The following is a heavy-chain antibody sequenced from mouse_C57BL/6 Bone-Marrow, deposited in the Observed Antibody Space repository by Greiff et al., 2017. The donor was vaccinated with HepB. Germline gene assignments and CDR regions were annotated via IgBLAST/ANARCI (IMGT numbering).Heavy chain of an antibody. D-gene: IGHD2-3*01. CDR1: GYTFTSYW. V-gene: IGHV1-50*01. J-gene: IGHJ1*03. CDR3: ARIGYYVCWYFDV. CDR2: IDPSDSYT. Sequence: QVQLQQPGAELVKPGASVKLSCKASGYTFTSYWMQWVKQRPGQGLEWIGEIDPSDSYTNYNQKFKGKATLTVDTSSSTAYMQLRSLTSEDSAVYYCARIGYYVCWYFDVWGTGTTVTVSS.